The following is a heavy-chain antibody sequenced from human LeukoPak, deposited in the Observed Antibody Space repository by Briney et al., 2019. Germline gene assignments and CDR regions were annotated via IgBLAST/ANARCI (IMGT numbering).Heavy chain of an antibody. CDR3: ATWGFGEFKFDY. V-gene: IGHV3-23*01. CDR2: ISGSGGST. J-gene: IGHJ4*02. D-gene: IGHD3-10*01. Sequence: SGGSLRLSCAASGFTFSSYAMSWVRQAPGKGLEWVSAISGSGGSTYYADSVKGRFTISRDNSKNTLYLQMNSLRAEDTAVYYCATWGFGEFKFDYGGQGTLVTVSS. CDR1: GFTFSSYA.